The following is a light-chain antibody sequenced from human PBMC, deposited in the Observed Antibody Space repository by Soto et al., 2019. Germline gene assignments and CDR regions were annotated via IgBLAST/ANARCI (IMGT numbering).Light chain of an antibody. V-gene: IGKV1-39*01. J-gene: IGKJ2*01. CDR1: QSISDY. CDR2: AAS. CDR3: QQSYNTLLYT. Sequence: DIQMTQSPSSLSASVGDRVTITCRASQSISDYLNWYQQKPGKAPKLLINAASSLQSGVPSRFSGSGSGTDFTLTISSLQPEDFATYYCQQSYNTLLYTFGQGTKLEIK.